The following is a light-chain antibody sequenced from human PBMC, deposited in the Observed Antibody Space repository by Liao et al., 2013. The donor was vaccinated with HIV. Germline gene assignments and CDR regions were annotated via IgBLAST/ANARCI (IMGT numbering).Light chain of an antibody. CDR3: LSADNSSPFVV. V-gene: IGLV3-16*01. CDR2: QDF. CDR1: KLGDKF. J-gene: IGLJ2*01. Sequence: SYELTQPPSVSVSPGQTATIPCSGDKLGDKFACWYQQKPGQSPVVVIYQDFLRPSGIPERFSGSSSGTTVTLTISGVQAEDEADYYCLSADNSSPFVVFGGGTKLTVL.